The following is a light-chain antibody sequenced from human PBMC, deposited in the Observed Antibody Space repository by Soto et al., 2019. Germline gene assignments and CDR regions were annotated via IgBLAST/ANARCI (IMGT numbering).Light chain of an antibody. CDR2: GAS. J-gene: IGKJ3*01. CDR3: QQSFSSPFT. V-gene: IGKV1-39*01. CDR1: QSIRSH. Sequence: DIQMPQSPSSLSASVGDRVSITCRASQSIRSHLNWFQHKPGKAPKVLIYGASSLQGGVPSRFXXSGSGTDFTLTIKSLQPEDFATYYCQQSFSSPFTFGPGTKVDVK.